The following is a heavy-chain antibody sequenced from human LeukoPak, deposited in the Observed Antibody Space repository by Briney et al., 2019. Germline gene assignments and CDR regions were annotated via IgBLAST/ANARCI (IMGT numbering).Heavy chain of an antibody. J-gene: IGHJ5*01. CDR2: MYHSGST. V-gene: IGHV4-38-2*01. Sequence: SETLSLTCAASGYSISSGYYWGWIRQLPGKGLEWFGSMYHSGSTSYNPSLKSRVTISVDTSKNHFSLKLRSVTAADTAVYYCARPNTWITEGFDSWGQGILVTVSS. CDR3: ARPNTWITEGFDS. CDR1: GYSISSGYY. D-gene: IGHD3-16*01.